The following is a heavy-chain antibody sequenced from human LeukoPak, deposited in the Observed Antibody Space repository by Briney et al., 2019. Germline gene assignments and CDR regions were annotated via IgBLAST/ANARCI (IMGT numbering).Heavy chain of an antibody. V-gene: IGHV3-23*01. J-gene: IGHJ4*02. CDR3: AKSGSSCYSPVGY. CDR1: GFTFSSYA. D-gene: IGHD2-2*01. CDR2: ITGSGGNT. Sequence: GGSLRLSCAASGFTFSSYAMSWVRQAPGKGLEWVSCITGSGGNTYHADSVKGRFTISRDNSKSTLYLQVDGLRAEDTAVYYCAKSGSSCYSPVGYWGRGTLVTVSS.